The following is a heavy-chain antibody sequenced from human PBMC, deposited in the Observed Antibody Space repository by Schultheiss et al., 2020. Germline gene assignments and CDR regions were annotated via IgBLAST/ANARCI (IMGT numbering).Heavy chain of an antibody. CDR1: GGSISSGGYY. CDR3: AREGYCSSTSWYVEGRFEH. Sequence: SETLSLTCTVSGGSISSGGYYWSWIRQHPGKGLEWIGYIYYSGSTYYNPSLKSRVTISVDTSKNQFSLKLSSVTAADTAVYYCAREGYCSSTSWYVEGRFEHWGQGTLVTVAS. V-gene: IGHV4-31*03. CDR2: IYYSGST. D-gene: IGHD2-2*01. J-gene: IGHJ5*02.